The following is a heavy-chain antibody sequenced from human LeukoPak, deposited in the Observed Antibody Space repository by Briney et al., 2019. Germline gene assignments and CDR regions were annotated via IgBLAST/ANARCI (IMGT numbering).Heavy chain of an antibody. CDR3: TRVSTGWNFDY. D-gene: IGHD6-19*01. Sequence: ASVKVSCKASGYTFTDFTDYYMHWVRQAPGQGLEWMGWINPNSGNTRYAQKFQGRVTTTRDTSINTAYMELSRLTSDDTAVYYCTRVSTGWNFDYWGQGTLVTVSS. J-gene: IGHJ4*02. V-gene: IGHV1-2*02. CDR1: GYTFTDFTDYY. CDR2: INPNSGNT.